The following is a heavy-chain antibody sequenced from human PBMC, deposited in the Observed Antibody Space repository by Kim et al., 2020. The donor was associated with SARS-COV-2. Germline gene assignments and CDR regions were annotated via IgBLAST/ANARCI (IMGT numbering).Heavy chain of an antibody. Sequence: GGSLRLSCAASGFIFSNYNMIWVRQAPGKGLEWVSYISSTNNRYYADSVKGRFTISRDNAMNSLYLQINSLRDEDTATYYCAKGGGTEEQHIWGQGTMVTVSS. V-gene: IGHV3-48*02. J-gene: IGHJ3*02. CDR2: ISSTNNR. CDR1: GFIFSNYN. D-gene: IGHD6-13*01. CDR3: AKGGGTEEQHI.